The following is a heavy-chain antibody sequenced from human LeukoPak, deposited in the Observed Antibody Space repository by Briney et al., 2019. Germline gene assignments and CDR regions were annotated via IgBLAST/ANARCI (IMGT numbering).Heavy chain of an antibody. J-gene: IGHJ4*02. CDR2: ISGSGENT. CDR1: GFAFSSYA. D-gene: IGHD3-3*01. V-gene: IGHV3-23*01. CDR3: AKDRYYDFWSGYAFHY. Sequence: GGSLRLSCAASGFAFSSYAMTWVRQAPGKGLEWVSAISGSGENTYYADSVKGRFTISRDNSKNTLYLQMNSLRAEDTALYYCAKDRYYDFWSGYAFHYWGQGTLVTVSS.